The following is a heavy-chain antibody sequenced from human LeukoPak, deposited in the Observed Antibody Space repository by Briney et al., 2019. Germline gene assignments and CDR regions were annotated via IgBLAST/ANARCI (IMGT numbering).Heavy chain of an antibody. CDR1: GFAFSSYW. V-gene: IGHV3-7*01. J-gene: IGHJ4*02. CDR3: ARSLWPEDY. Sequence: SGGSLRLSCEASGFAFSSYWASWVRQAPGKGLEWVANINQDGNGQNYVDSVRGRFTISKDNAKNSVYLQMNSLRAEDTAVYYCARSLWPEDYWGQGILVTVSS. D-gene: IGHD2-21*01. CDR2: INQDGNGQ.